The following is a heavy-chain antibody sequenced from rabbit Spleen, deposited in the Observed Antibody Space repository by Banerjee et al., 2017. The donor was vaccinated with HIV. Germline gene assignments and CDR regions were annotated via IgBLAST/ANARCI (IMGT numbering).Heavy chain of an antibody. CDR3: ARDLTNIIGWNFGW. V-gene: IGHV1S45*01. Sequence: QQQLEESGGGLVKPGGTLTLTCKASGIDFSRNAYMCWVRQAPGKGLEWIGIIYTGDGSTDYASWAKGRFTFSRTSSTTVTLQMTSLTAADTATYFCARDLTNIIGWNFGWWGQGTLVTVS. CDR1: GIDFSRNAY. CDR2: IYTGDGST. D-gene: IGHD1-1*01. J-gene: IGHJ3*01.